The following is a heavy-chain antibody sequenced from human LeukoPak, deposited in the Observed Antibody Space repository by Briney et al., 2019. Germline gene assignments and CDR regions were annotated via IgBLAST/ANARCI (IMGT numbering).Heavy chain of an antibody. CDR3: ATRPPRETYYGVLAY. CDR2: ITSSGAST. V-gene: IGHV3-23*01. D-gene: IGHD4-17*01. Sequence: PGGSLRLSCAASGFTFSSYAMSWVRQAPGKGLEWVSGITSSGASTFHAESVQGRFTISRDNSKNTLYLQMNSLRAEDTAVYYCATRPPRETYYGVLAYWGQGTLVTVPS. J-gene: IGHJ4*02. CDR1: GFTFSSYA.